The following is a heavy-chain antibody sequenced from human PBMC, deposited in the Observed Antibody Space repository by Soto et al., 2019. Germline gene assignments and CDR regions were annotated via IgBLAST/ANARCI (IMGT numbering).Heavy chain of an antibody. D-gene: IGHD3-16*01. J-gene: IGHJ4*02. CDR3: AKDSRPWGYFDY. CDR1: GYTFSSYA. CDR2: INAGYGNT. Sequence: ASVKVSCKASGYTFSSYAMHWVRQAPGQRLEWMGWINAGYGNTKSSQKFQDRVTISRDTSASTAYMELNSLRAEDTAVYYCAKDSRPWGYFDYWGQGTLVTVSS. V-gene: IGHV1-3*01.